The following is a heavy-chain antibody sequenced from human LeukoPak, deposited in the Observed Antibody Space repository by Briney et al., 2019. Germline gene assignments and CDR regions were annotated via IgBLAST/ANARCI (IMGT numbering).Heavy chain of an antibody. D-gene: IGHD2-2*01. CDR1: GRSISSNY. J-gene: IGHJ5*02. CDR3: ARRYCSTTSCSGHNWFDP. V-gene: IGHV4-59*01. CDR2: IYYSGNT. Sequence: SETLSLTCTVSGRSISSNYWSWSRQPPGKGLEWIGYIYYSGNTNYNPSLKSRVPISVDTSKNQFSLKLSSVTAADTAVYYCARRYCSTTSCSGHNWFDPWGQGTLVTVSS.